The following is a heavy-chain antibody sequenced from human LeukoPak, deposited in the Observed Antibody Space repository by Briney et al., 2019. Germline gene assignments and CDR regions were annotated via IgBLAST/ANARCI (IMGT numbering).Heavy chain of an antibody. D-gene: IGHD4-17*01. J-gene: IGHJ4*02. V-gene: IGHV3-48*04. Sequence: GGSLRLSCEASGFTFGSHAMYWVRQAPGKGLEWVSFIYSSSSIISYADPVKGRFTISRDNAKNSLYLQMSSLRAEDTAVYYCARVRGAWYFDFWGQGTLVTVSS. CDR2: IYSSSSII. CDR3: ARVRGAWYFDF. CDR1: GFTFGSHA.